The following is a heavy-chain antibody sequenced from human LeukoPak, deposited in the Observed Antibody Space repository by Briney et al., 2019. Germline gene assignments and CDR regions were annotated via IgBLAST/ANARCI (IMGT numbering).Heavy chain of an antibody. CDR2: IYYSGST. CDR1: GGSFSGYY. J-gene: IGHJ6*02. D-gene: IGHD2-21*02. Sequence: SETLSLTCAVYGGSFSGYYWSWIRQHPGKGLEWIGYIYYSGSTYYNPSLKSRVTISVDTSKNQFSLKLSSVTAADTAVYYCARECGGDCLYYYYGMDVWGQGTTVTVSS. CDR3: ARECGGDCLYYYYGMDV. V-gene: IGHV4-31*11.